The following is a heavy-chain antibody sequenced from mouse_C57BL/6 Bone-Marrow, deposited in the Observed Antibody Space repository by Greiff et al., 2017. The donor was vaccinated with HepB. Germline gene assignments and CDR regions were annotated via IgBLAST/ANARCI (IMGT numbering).Heavy chain of an antibody. V-gene: IGHV1-54*01. Sequence: VQVVESGAELVRPGTSVKVCCKASGYAFTNYLIEWVKQRPGQGLEWIGVINPGSGGTNYNEKFKGKATLTADKSSSTAYMQLSSLTSEDSAVYFCARGVYGNYVNYYAMDYWCQGTSATVSS. D-gene: IGHD2-1*01. CDR1: GYAFTNYL. CDR3: ARGVYGNYVNYYAMDY. J-gene: IGHJ4*01. CDR2: INPGSGGT.